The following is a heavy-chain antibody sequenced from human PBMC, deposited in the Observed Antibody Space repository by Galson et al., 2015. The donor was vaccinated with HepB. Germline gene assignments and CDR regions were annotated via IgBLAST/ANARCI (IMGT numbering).Heavy chain of an antibody. J-gene: IGHJ4*02. CDR3: ARGGYCSGGSCPD. D-gene: IGHD2-15*01. CDR1: GYTFTGYY. V-gene: IGHV1-2*06. Sequence: SVKVSCKASGYTFTGYYMHWVRQAPGQGLEWMGRINPNSGGTNYAQKFQGRVTMTRDTSISTAYMELSRLRSDDTAVYYCARGGYCSGGSCPDWGQGTLVTVSS. CDR2: INPNSGGT.